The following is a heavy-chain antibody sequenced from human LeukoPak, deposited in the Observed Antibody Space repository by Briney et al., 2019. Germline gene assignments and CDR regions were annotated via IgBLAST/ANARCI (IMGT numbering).Heavy chain of an antibody. D-gene: IGHD3-9*01. V-gene: IGHV3-7*01. J-gene: IGHJ4*02. CDR2: IKQDRSET. CDR3: ARDDTHYYDILTGYYKY. CDR1: EFTFSNYW. Sequence: GGSLRLSCAASEFTFSNYWMTWVRQAQGKGLEWVANIKQDRSETYYVDSVKGRFTISRDNAKNSLYLQLNILRAEDTAVYYCARDDTHYYDILTGYYKYWGQGTLVTVSS.